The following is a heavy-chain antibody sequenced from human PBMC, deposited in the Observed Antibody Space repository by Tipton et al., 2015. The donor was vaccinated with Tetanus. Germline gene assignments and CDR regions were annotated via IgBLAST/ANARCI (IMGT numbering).Heavy chain of an antibody. CDR2: TYTSEST. J-gene: IGHJ6*02. V-gene: IGHV4-4*07. CDR1: GGSISSYY. CDR3: ARDRGVTSPFGSYYYGMDV. Sequence: TLSLTCTVSGGSISSYYWSWIRQPAGKGLEWIGRTYTSESTNYNPSLKSRLTMSVDTSKNQFSLRLNSVTAADTAVYYCARDRGVTSPFGSYYYGMDVWGQGTTVTVSS. D-gene: IGHD2-21*02.